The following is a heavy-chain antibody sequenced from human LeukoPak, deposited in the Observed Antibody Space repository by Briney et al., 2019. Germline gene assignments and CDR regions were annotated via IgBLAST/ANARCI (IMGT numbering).Heavy chain of an antibody. CDR3: ARDPRGGYDWFDY. CDR2: IIPIFGTA. CDR1: GGTFSSYA. J-gene: IGHJ4*02. D-gene: IGHD5-12*01. Sequence: ASVKVSCTASGGTFSSYAISWVRQAPGQGLEWMGGIIPIFGTANYAQKFQGRVTITADKSTSTAYMELSSLRSEDTAVYYCARDPRGGYDWFDYWGQGTLVTVSS. V-gene: IGHV1-69*06.